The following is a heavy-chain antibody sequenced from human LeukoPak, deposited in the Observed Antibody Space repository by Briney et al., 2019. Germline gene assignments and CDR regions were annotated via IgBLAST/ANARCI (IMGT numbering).Heavy chain of an antibody. J-gene: IGHJ5*02. Sequence: GESLKISCKGSGYTFTSYGISWVRQAPGQGLEWMGWISAYNGNTNYAQKLQGRVTMTTDTSTSTAYMELRSLRSDDTAVYYCARDIPKIAVAGTRSVWFDPWGQGTLVTVSS. CDR3: ARDIPKIAVAGTRSVWFDP. D-gene: IGHD6-19*01. CDR2: ISAYNGNT. CDR1: GYTFTSYG. V-gene: IGHV1-18*01.